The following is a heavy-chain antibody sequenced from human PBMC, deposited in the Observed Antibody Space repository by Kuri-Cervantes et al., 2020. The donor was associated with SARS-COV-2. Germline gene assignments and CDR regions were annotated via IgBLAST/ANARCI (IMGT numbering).Heavy chain of an antibody. CDR3: ATHSMVRGVLDSFDI. CDR2: IYSGGST. CDR1: GFTVSSNY. V-gene: IGHV3-53*01. Sequence: GESLKISCAASGFTVSSNYMSWVRQAPGKGLEWVSVIYSGGSTYYADSVKGRFTISRDNSKNTLYLQMNNLRAEDTAVYYCATHSMVRGVLDSFDIWGQGTMVTVSS. J-gene: IGHJ3*02. D-gene: IGHD3-10*01.